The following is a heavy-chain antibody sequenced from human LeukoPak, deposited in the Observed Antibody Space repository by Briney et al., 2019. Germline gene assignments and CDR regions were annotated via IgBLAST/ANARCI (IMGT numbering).Heavy chain of an antibody. D-gene: IGHD2-21*01. V-gene: IGHV4-30-4*01. CDR3: ARVGLAVRAFDI. CDR1: GGSINSGTYY. J-gene: IGHJ3*02. Sequence: SETLSLTCTVSGGSINSGTYYWSWIRQPPGKGLEWIGYIYYSGSTYYNPSLKSRVTISVDTSKNQFSLKLSSVTAADTAVYYCARVGLAVRAFDIWGQGTMVTVSS. CDR2: IYYSGST.